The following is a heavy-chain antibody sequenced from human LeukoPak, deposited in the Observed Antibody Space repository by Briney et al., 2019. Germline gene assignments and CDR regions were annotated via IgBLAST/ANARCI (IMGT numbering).Heavy chain of an antibody. CDR1: GFTFDDYA. V-gene: IGHV3-9*01. J-gene: IGHJ4*02. CDR3: ARSYMGY. Sequence: GGSLRLSCAASGFTFDDYAMHWVRQAPGKGLEWVSGISWNSGSIGYADSVKGRFTISRDNAKNTLYLQMNSLRAEDTAVYYCARSYMGYWGQGTLVTVSS. CDR2: ISWNSGSI. D-gene: IGHD5-18*01.